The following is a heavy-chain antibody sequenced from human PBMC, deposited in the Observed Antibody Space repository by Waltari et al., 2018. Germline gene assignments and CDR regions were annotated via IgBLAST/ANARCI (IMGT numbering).Heavy chain of an antibody. CDR2: IYDSETI. J-gene: IGHJ4*02. CDR3: ARGLSKVADY. CDR1: GYSFSSNYF. Sequence: QVQLQESGPGLVQTSETLSLTCAVSGYSFSSNYFWGWVRQPPGKGLEWIGHIYDSETIFNNPTLKSRVTISLDTSKNHFSLKLSSLTAADTAVYFCARGLSKVADYWGQGILVTVSS. D-gene: IGHD1-26*01. V-gene: IGHV4-38-2*01.